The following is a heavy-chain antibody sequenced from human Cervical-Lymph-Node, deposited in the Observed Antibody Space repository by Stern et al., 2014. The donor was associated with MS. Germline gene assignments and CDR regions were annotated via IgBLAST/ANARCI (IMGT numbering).Heavy chain of an antibody. CDR2: IDWDDQK. J-gene: IGHJ4*02. CDR3: AHRTAGPFDY. CDR1: GFSLSTSGLG. Sequence: QVTLRESGPALVKPTQTITLTCTFSGFSLSTSGLGVGWIRQPPGEALEWLAYIDWDDQKRYSPSLKSRLTITKDTSKNQVVLTLTNVDPVDTATYYCAHRTAGPFDYWGQGTLVTVSS. V-gene: IGHV2-5*02.